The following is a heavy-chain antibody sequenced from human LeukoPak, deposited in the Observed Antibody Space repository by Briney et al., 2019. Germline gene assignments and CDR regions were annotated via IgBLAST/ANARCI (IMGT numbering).Heavy chain of an antibody. J-gene: IGHJ4*02. CDR1: GFQFSTYS. CDR3: VRDPYKDSNNYPGY. D-gene: IGHD3-22*01. Sequence: GGSLRLSCEVSGFQFSTYSMDWVRQAPGKGLEWISFIASSGTTHYADSVKGRFTVSRDNAKNSVHLQMNSLSVEDTAVYYCVRDPYKDSNNYPGYWGQGTLVTVSS. CDR2: IASSGTT. V-gene: IGHV3-48*01.